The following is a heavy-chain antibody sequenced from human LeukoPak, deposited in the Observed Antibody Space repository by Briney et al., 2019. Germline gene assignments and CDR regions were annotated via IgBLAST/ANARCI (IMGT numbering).Heavy chain of an antibody. V-gene: IGHV3-23*01. J-gene: IGHJ3*02. CDR2: ISGSGGST. D-gene: IGHD6-13*01. Sequence: GGSLRLSCAASGFTFSSYAMSWVRQAPGKGLEWVSAISGSGGSTYYADSVKGRFTISRDNSKNTLYLQMNSLRAEDTAVYYCAKVHSSSWVLADAFDIWGQGTMVTVSS. CDR1: GFTFSSYA. CDR3: AKVHSSSWVLADAFDI.